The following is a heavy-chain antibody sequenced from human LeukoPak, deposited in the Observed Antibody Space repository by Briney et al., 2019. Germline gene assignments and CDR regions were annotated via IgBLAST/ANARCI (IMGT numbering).Heavy chain of an antibody. V-gene: IGHV1-3*01. D-gene: IGHD6-6*01. Sequence: GASVKVSCKASGYTFTSYAMHWVRQAPGQRLEWMGWINAGNGNTKYSQKFQGRVTITRDTSASTAYMELSSLRSEDTAVYYCARASSIAARGGWFDPWGQGTLVTVSS. J-gene: IGHJ5*02. CDR2: INAGNGNT. CDR3: ARASSIAARGGWFDP. CDR1: GYTFTSYA.